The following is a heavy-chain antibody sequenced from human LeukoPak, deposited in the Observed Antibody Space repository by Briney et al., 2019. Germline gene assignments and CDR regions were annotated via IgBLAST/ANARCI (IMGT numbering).Heavy chain of an antibody. Sequence: QSGGSLRLSCAASGFTFSSYGMHWVRQAPGKGLEWVAVIWYDGSNKYYADSVKGRFTISRDNSKNTLYLQMNSLRAEDTAVYYCARDGRVGATSPPGYWGQGTPVTVSS. V-gene: IGHV3-33*01. CDR2: IWYDGSNK. D-gene: IGHD1-26*01. CDR3: ARDGRVGATSPPGY. CDR1: GFTFSSYG. J-gene: IGHJ4*02.